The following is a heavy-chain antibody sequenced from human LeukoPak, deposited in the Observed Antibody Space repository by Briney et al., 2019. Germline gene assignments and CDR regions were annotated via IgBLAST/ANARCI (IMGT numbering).Heavy chain of an antibody. CDR2: IWYDGSNK. J-gene: IGHJ4*02. CDR1: GFIFSNYG. V-gene: IGHV3-33*01. Sequence: GGSLRLSCAASGFIFSNYGMHWVRQAPGKGLEWVALIWYDGSNKYYTDSEKGRLTISRDNSKNTLYLQMNSLRAEDTAVYYCAREGPRGNSQFDYWGQGTLVTVSS. D-gene: IGHD2/OR15-2a*01. CDR3: AREGPRGNSQFDY.